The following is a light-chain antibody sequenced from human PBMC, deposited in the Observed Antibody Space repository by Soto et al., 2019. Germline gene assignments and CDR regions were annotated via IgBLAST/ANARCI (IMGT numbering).Light chain of an antibody. CDR2: ATS. J-gene: IGKJ2*01. CDR3: QQRNSYPRT. CDR1: QSISTY. Sequence: DIQMTQSPSTPSASVGDRVTITCRASQSISTYLHWYQQKPGTAPKLLIYATSNLQSGVPSRFSGSGSGTDFTLTINSLQPEDFATYYCQQRNSYPRTFGQGTKVDIK. V-gene: IGKV1-39*01.